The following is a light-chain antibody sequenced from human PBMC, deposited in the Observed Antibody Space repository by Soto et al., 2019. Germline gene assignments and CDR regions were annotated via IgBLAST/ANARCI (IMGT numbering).Light chain of an antibody. Sequence: EIVLTQSPGTLSLSPGEGATLSCRASHSVSTNFFAWYQQKPGQAPRLLIYGASTRATGIPDGFSGSGSGTDFTLTISRLEPEDFAVYYCQQYGRTSWTFGQGTKV. CDR1: HSVSTNF. J-gene: IGKJ1*01. CDR3: QQYGRTSWT. CDR2: GAS. V-gene: IGKV3-20*01.